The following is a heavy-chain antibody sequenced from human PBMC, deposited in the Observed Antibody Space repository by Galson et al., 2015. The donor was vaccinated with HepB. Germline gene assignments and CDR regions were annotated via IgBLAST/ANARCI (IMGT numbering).Heavy chain of an antibody. D-gene: IGHD2-2*01. CDR1: GGSISSGSYY. Sequence: TLSLTCTVSGGSISSGSYYWSWIRQPAGKGLEWIGRIFTSGGANYNPSLESRVTMSIDTSKNQFYLRLSSVTAADTAEYYCGRSAADGRLPYYYYALDVWGQGTTVTVAS. V-gene: IGHV4-61*02. CDR3: GRSAADGRLPYYYYALDV. CDR2: IFTSGGA. J-gene: IGHJ6*02.